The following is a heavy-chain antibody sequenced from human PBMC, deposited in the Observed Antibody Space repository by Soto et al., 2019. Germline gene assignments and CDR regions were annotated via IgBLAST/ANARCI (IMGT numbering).Heavy chain of an antibody. V-gene: IGHV1-8*01. J-gene: IGHJ5*02. CDR2: MNPNSGNT. CDR3: ARDSTHYVWGSYVSGFDP. Sequence: GASVKVSCKASGYTFTSYDINWVRQATGQGLEWMGWMNPNSGNTGYAQKFQGRVTMTRNTSISTAYMELSSLRSEDTAVYYCARDSTHYVWGSYVSGFDPWGQGTLVTVSS. CDR1: GYTFTSYD. D-gene: IGHD3-16*01.